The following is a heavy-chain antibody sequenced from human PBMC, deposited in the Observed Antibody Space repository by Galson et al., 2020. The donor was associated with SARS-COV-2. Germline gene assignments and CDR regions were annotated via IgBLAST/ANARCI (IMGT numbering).Heavy chain of an antibody. V-gene: IGHV3-23*01. CDR2: ISGSGGST. J-gene: IGHJ4*02. D-gene: IGHD2-21*02. CDR3: ARTGTYCGGDWYSGGTDY. CDR1: GFTFSSYA. Sequence: GGSLRLSCAASGFTFSSYAMSWVRQAPGKGLEWVSAISGSGGSTYYADSVKGRFTISRDNSKNTLYLQMNSLRAEDTAVYYCARTGTYCGGDWYSGGTDYWGQGTLVTVSS.